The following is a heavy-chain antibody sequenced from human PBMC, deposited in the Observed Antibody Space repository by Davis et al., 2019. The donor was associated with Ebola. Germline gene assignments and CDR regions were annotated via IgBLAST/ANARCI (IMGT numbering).Heavy chain of an antibody. CDR3: ARAASTVTSAFDS. Sequence: GESLKISCAASGFSVITSYMNWVRQAPGKGLEWVALTSYDGNNKYYADSVKGRFTISGDNSKNTLYLRINSLRPEDTAVYFCARAASTVTSAFDSWGQGTLVTVSS. CDR2: TSYDGNNK. J-gene: IGHJ4*02. CDR1: GFSVITSY. D-gene: IGHD4-11*01. V-gene: IGHV3-30-3*01.